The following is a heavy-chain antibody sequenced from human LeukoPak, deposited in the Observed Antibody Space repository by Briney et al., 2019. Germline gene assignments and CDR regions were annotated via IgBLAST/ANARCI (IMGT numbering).Heavy chain of an antibody. D-gene: IGHD3-3*01. J-gene: IGHJ4*02. CDR3: ARDHGIRITITTNFDY. Sequence: ASVKVSCKASGYTFTSYGISWVRQAPGQGLEWMGWISAYNGNTNYAQKLQGSVTMTTDTSTSTAYMELRSLRSDDTAVYYCARDHGIRITITTNFDYWGQGTLVTVSS. V-gene: IGHV1-18*01. CDR1: GYTFTSYG. CDR2: ISAYNGNT.